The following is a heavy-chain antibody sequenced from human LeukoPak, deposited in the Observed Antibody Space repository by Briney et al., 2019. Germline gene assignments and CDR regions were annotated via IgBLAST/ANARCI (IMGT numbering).Heavy chain of an antibody. CDR2: IYYSGST. CDR1: GESFSGYY. V-gene: IGHV4-34*01. Sequence: PSETLSLTCVVYGESFSGYYWSWIRQPPGKGLEWIGNIYYSGSTYYNPSLKSRVTISVDTSKNQFSLNLSSVTAADTAIYYCARRDEGTSKIDYWGQGTLVTVSS. D-gene: IGHD3-10*01. J-gene: IGHJ4*02. CDR3: ARRDEGTSKIDY.